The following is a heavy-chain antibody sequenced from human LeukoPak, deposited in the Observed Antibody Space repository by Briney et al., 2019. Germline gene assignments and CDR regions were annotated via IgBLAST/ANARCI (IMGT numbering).Heavy chain of an antibody. J-gene: IGHJ6*02. D-gene: IGHD3-9*01. CDR3: AATYYDILTGYFNYYYGMDV. CDR2: ISAYNGNT. CDR1: GYTFTSYG. Sequence: ASVKVSCKASGYTFTSYGIIWVRQAPGQGLEWMGWISAYNGNTNYAQKLQGRVTMTTDTSTSTAYMELRSLRSDDTAVYYCAATYYDILTGYFNYYYGMDVWGQGTTVTVSS. V-gene: IGHV1-18*01.